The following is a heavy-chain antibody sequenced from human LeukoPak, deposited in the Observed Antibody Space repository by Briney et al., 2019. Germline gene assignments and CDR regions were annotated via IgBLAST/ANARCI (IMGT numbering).Heavy chain of an antibody. CDR1: GFTFSSYG. J-gene: IGHJ4*02. V-gene: IGHV3-30*18. CDR2: ISYDGSNK. Sequence: PGGSLRLSCAASGFTFSSYGMHWVRQAPGKGLEWVAVISYDGSNKYYADSVKGRFTISRDNSKNTLYLQMNSLRAEDTAVYYCAKEGENYYDSSGYYPPFDYWGQGTLVTVSS. CDR3: AKEGENYYDSSGYYPPFDY. D-gene: IGHD3-22*01.